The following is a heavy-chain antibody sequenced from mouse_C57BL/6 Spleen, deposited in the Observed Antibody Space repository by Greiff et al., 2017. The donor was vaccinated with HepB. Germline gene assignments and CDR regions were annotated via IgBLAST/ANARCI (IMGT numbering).Heavy chain of an antibody. CDR3: ARDDGYPAWFAY. CDR2: IYPGSGNT. Sequence: QVQLKESGAELVRPGASLKLSCKASGYTFTDYYINWVKQRPGQGLEWIARIYPGSGNTYYNEKFKGKATLTAEKSSSTAYMQLSSLTSEDSAVYFCARDDGYPAWFAYWGQGTLVTVSA. V-gene: IGHV1-76*01. CDR1: GYTFTDYY. J-gene: IGHJ3*01. D-gene: IGHD2-3*01.